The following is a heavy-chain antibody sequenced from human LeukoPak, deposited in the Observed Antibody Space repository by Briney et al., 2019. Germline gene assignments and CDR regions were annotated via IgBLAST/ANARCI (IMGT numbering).Heavy chain of an antibody. CDR2: INHSGST. Sequence: SETLSFTCAVYGGSFSGYYWSWIRQPPGKGLEWIGEINHSGSTNYNPSLKSRVTISVDTSKNQFSLKLSSVTAADTAVYYCARAPVISWYTHRLDYYYGMDVWGQGTTVTVSS. D-gene: IGHD6-13*01. V-gene: IGHV4-34*01. CDR1: GGSFSGYY. CDR3: ARAPVISWYTHRLDYYYGMDV. J-gene: IGHJ6*02.